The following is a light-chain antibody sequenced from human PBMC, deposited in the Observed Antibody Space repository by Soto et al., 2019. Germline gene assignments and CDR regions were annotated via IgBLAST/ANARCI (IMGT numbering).Light chain of an antibody. CDR1: QSISSW. V-gene: IGKV1-5*03. CDR2: KAS. Sequence: DIEMTQSPSTLSASVGDRVTITCRASQSISSWLAWYQQKPGKAPKLLIYKASTLESGVPSSFSGSGSGTEFTLTISSLQPDDFATYYCQQYTSYSFGQGTKVDIK. CDR3: QQYTSYS. J-gene: IGKJ1*01.